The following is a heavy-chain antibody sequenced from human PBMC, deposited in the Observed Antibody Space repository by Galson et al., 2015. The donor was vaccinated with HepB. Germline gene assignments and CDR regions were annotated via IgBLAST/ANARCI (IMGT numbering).Heavy chain of an antibody. V-gene: IGHV4-39*01. CDR1: GGSVISSSHY. Sequence: SETLSLTCTVSGGSVISSSHYWGWIRQPPGKGLEWIGRIYYGGSGSRLYNPSLRSRITISVDPSKNQFSLKIQSVTAADTAVYYCVSPRYCSSATCTAAFDYWGQGALVTVSP. D-gene: IGHD2-2*01. CDR3: VSPRYCSSATCTAAFDY. CDR2: IYYGGSGSR. J-gene: IGHJ4*02.